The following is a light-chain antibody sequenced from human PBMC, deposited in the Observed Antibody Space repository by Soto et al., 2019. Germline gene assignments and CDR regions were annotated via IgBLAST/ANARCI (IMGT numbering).Light chain of an antibody. V-gene: IGLV2-14*01. CDR2: EVR. Sequence: QSALTQPASVSGSPGQSITISCTGTSSDVGGHNYVSWYQHHPGKAPKLMIYEVRDRPSGVSNRFSGYKSGNTASLTISGLRTEDEAEYYCTSYSSSGTLVFGGGTKLTVL. CDR3: TSYSSSGTLV. CDR1: SSDVGGHNY. J-gene: IGLJ2*01.